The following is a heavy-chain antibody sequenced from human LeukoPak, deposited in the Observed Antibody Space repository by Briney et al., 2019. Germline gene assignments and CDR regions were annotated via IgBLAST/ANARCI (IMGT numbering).Heavy chain of an antibody. Sequence: SGGSLRLSCAASGFTFSSYEMTWVRQAPGKGLEWVSYILTSGTTIYYADSVKGRFTISRDNARNSLYLQMNSLRAEDTALYYCVRERSPDTAMLPAALDIWGQGTMVTVSS. J-gene: IGHJ3*02. D-gene: IGHD5-18*01. V-gene: IGHV3-48*03. CDR3: VRERSPDTAMLPAALDI. CDR1: GFTFSSYE. CDR2: ILTSGTTI.